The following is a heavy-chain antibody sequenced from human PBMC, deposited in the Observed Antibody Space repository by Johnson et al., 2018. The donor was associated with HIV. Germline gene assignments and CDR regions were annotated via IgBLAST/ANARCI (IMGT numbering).Heavy chain of an antibody. V-gene: IGHV3-33*08. CDR3: ARGYYYDSSGSTAGAFDI. J-gene: IGHJ3*02. Sequence: VQLVESGGGLVQPGGSLRLSCAASGFTFSNYAMHWVRQAPGKGLEWVAVIWYDGTNRYYVDSVKGRFTISRDNAKNSLYLQMNSLRAEDTAVYYCARGYYYDSSGSTAGAFDIWGQGTMVTVSS. CDR2: IWYDGTNR. CDR1: GFTFSNYA. D-gene: IGHD3-22*01.